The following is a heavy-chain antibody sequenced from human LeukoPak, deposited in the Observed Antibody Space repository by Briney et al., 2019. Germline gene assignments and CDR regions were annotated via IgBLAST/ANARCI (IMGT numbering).Heavy chain of an antibody. J-gene: IGHJ4*02. Sequence: ASVKVSCKASGYSFIGYYIHWVRQAPGQGPEWMGWINPKSGGQKFVQKFQGRVTMTRDTSSSTAYMELSSLTSDDAAVYYCARYGDCSNGVCYYDFWGQGTLVTVSS. CDR3: ARYGDCSNGVCYYDF. CDR1: GYSFIGYY. V-gene: IGHV1-2*02. CDR2: INPKSGGQ. D-gene: IGHD2-8*01.